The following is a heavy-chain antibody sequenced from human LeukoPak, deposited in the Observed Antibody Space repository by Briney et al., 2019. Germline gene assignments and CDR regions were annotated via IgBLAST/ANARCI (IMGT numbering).Heavy chain of an antibody. V-gene: IGHV3-48*04. CDR3: ARDVTYHGGDWFDP. CDR1: AFTFSSFS. Sequence: GGSLTLSCAASAFTFSSFSMSWVRQAQGKGLEWVSYISSTATAIYYADSVKVRFTVSRDNAKNSLYLQMNSVRAEDTAVYYCARDVTYHGGDWFDPWGQGTLVTVSS. J-gene: IGHJ5*02. CDR2: ISSTATAI. D-gene: IGHD4-23*01.